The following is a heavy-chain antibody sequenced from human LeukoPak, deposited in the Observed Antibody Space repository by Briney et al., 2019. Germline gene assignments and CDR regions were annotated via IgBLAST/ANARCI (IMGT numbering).Heavy chain of an antibody. V-gene: IGHV4-30-2*01. CDR2: IYHSGST. D-gene: IGHD6-13*01. Sequence: PSETLSLTCTVSGGSISSGGYYWSWIRQPPGKGLEWIGYIYHSGSTYYNPSLKSRVTISVDRSKNQFSLKLSSVTAADTAVYYCARSIEGYSSSLDYWGQGTLVTVSS. J-gene: IGHJ4*02. CDR1: GGSISSGGYY. CDR3: ARSIEGYSSSLDY.